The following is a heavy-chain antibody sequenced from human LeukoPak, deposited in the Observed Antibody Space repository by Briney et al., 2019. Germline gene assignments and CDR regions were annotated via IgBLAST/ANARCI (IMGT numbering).Heavy chain of an antibody. CDR3: ARDVGEYCSSIDCHASDY. J-gene: IGHJ4*02. Sequence: ASVKVSCKASGYTFTSYDINWVRQPTGQGLEWMGWINPGSGGTNCAQRFHGRVTMTRDTSISTVYMELSRLRSDDTAVYYCARDVGEYCSSIDCHASDYWGQGTLVTVSS. D-gene: IGHD2-2*01. V-gene: IGHV1-2*02. CDR2: INPGSGGT. CDR1: GYTFTSYD.